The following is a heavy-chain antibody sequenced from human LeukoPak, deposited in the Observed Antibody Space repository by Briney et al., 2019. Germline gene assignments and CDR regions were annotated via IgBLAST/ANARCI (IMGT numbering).Heavy chain of an antibody. D-gene: IGHD3-22*01. CDR3: AREPPITMIVTALDY. V-gene: IGHV3-33*01. CDR2: FWSDGINK. CDR1: GFTFSIYG. Sequence: PGGSLRLSCAASGFTFSIYGIHWVRQAPGKGLEWVAVFWSDGINKYYADSVKGRFSVSRDNSKNTLYLQMNSLRAEDTAVYYCAREPPITMIVTALDYWGQGTLVTVSS. J-gene: IGHJ4*02.